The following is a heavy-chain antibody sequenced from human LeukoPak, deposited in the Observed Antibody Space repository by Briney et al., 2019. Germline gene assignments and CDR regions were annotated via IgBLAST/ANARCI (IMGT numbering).Heavy chain of an antibody. Sequence: ASVKVSCKASGYTFTSYDINWVRQATGQGLEWMGWMNPNSGNTGYAQKFQGRVTMTRNTSISTAYMELSSLRSEDTAVYYCARVLYDSSGYYYVWDYLGQGTLVTVSS. J-gene: IGHJ4*02. CDR2: MNPNSGNT. CDR1: GYTFTSYD. CDR3: ARVLYDSSGYYYVWDY. D-gene: IGHD3-22*01. V-gene: IGHV1-8*01.